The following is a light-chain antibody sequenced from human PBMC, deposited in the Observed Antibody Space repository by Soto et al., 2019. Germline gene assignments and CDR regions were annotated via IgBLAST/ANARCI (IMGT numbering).Light chain of an antibody. CDR3: QQYGSSPST. J-gene: IGKJ1*01. CDR1: QSGSND. CDR2: GAS. Sequence: EIVMTQSPATLSVSPGERSTLSFISSQSGSNDLAWYQQRPGQAPRLLIYGASTRATGIPARFSGSGSGTEFSLTISGLEPEDFAVYYCQQYGSSPSTFGQGTKVDIK. V-gene: IGKV3-15*01.